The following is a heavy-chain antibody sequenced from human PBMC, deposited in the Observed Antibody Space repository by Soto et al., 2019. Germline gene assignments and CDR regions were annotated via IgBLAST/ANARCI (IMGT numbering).Heavy chain of an antibody. V-gene: IGHV4-31*02. CDR2: IFNSGTT. Sequence: QVQLQESGPGLVKPSQTLSLTCSVSGASTVSHYHWTWIRQPPGKGLEWMGYIFNSGTTFYNPSLPGRLSISMDTVWNPFSLELRSVTAADTAVYYCALALGPTTGLDYWGQGTLVTVSS. CDR1: GASTVSHYH. J-gene: IGHJ4*02. CDR3: ALALGPTTGLDY. D-gene: IGHD1-26*01.